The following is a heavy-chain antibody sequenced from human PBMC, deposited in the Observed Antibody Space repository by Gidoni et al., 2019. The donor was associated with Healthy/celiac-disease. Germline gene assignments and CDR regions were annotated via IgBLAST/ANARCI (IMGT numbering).Heavy chain of an antibody. J-gene: IGHJ4*02. V-gene: IGHV4-39*01. D-gene: IGHD3-10*01. Sequence: QLQLQESGSGLVKPSETLSLTCTVSGGSISSSTYYWGWFRQPPGKGLEWIGSIYYSGSTYYNPSLKSRVTISVDTSKNQFSLKLSSVTAADTAVYYCARLTTMVRGVTLPYYFDYWGQGTLVTVSS. CDR2: IYYSGST. CDR3: ARLTTMVRGVTLPYYFDY. CDR1: GGSISSSTYY.